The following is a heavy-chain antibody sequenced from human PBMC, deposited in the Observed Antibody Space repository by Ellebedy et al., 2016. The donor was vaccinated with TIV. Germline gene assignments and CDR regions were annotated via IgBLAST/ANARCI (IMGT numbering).Heavy chain of an antibody. D-gene: IGHD6-19*01. V-gene: IGHV3-30-3*01. CDR3: ARGLDKSSGWYGGAAY. CDR1: GFTFDSYA. Sequence: GESLKISCVASGFTFDSYAMHWVRQAPGKGLEWVAVISHDGSSQYYADSVKGRFTVSRDNSMTTVYLEMNSLRAEETALYYCARGLDKSSGWYGGAAYWGQGTQVTVSS. J-gene: IGHJ4*02. CDR2: ISHDGSSQ.